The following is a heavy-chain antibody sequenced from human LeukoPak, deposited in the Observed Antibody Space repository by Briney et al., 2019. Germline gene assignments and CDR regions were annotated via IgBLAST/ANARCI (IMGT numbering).Heavy chain of an antibody. CDR2: IYYSGST. J-gene: IGHJ5*02. CDR3: ARDYGDYTNWFDP. CDR1: GGSISSSSYY. D-gene: IGHD4-17*01. V-gene: IGHV4-39*02. Sequence: SETLSLTCTVSGGSISSSSYYWGWIRQPPGKGLEWIGSIYYSGSTYYSPSLKSRVTISVDTSKNQFSLKLSSVTAADTAVYYCARDYGDYTNWFDPWGQGTLVTVSS.